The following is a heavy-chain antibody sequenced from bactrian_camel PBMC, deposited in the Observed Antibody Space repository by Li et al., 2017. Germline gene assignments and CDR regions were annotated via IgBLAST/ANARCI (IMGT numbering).Heavy chain of an antibody. V-gene: IGHV3S28*01. J-gene: IGHJ7*01. CDR2: INYDGGST. D-gene: IGHD6*01. CDR1: GFVRYN. Sequence: QLVESGGGLVQPGGSLRVSCAASGFVRYNMSWVRQAPGKGLEWVSTINYDGGSTYYADSVKGRFTISRDNGKNTLYLQMNSLKIEDTAMYYCARDRRSGDSWYSWIYGMDYWGKGTQVTVS.